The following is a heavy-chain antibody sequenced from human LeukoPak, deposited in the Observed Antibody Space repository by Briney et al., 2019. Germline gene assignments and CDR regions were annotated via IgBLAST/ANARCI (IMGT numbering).Heavy chain of an antibody. D-gene: IGHD3-10*01. V-gene: IGHV1-2*02. Sequence: ASVKVSCKASGYTYINYYIHWVRQAPGQGLEWMGWINHNRGETNYAQKFQGRVTMTTDTSMSTAYMEVSRLRSDDTAVYYCVMDHITIVCRVLNNFDPWGQGTLVTVSS. CDR1: GYTYINYY. CDR3: VMDHITIVCRVLNNFDP. CDR2: INHNRGET. J-gene: IGHJ5*02.